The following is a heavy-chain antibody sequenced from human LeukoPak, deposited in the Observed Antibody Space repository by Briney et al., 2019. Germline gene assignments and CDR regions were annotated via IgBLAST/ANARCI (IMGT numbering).Heavy chain of an antibody. J-gene: IGHJ4*02. CDR2: IYYSGST. D-gene: IGHD3-16*01. CDR3: ARSNSGGVFGY. Sequence: SETLSLTCAVSGGSISSGGYSWSWIRQPPGKGLEWIGYIYYSGSTYYNPSLKSRVTISVDTSKNQFSLKLSSVTAADTAVYYCARSNSGGVFGYWGQGTLVTVSS. CDR1: GGSISSGGYS. V-gene: IGHV4-31*11.